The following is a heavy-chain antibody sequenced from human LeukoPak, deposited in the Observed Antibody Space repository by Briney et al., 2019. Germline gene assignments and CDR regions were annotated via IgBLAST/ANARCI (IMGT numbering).Heavy chain of an antibody. CDR2: IYYIGST. V-gene: IGHV4-59*01. CDR3: ARDYAFDI. Sequence: ASETLSLTCTVSGDSISSYYWSWIRQPPGKGLEWIGYIYYIGSTNYNPSLKSRVTTSVDTSKNQFSLKLSSVTAADTAVYYCARDYAFDIWGQGTMVTVSS. J-gene: IGHJ3*02. CDR1: GDSISSYY.